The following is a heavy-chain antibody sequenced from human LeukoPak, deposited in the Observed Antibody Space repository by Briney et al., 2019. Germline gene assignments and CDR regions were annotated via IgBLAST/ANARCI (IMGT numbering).Heavy chain of an antibody. CDR2: IWYDGSNK. D-gene: IGHD5-18*01. CDR1: GFTFSSYG. Sequence: GGSLRLSCAASGFTFSSYGMHWVRQAPGKGLGWVAVIWYDGSNKYCADSVKGRFTISRDNSKNTLYLQMNSLRAEDTAVYYCAKDRGDTAYAFDIWGQGTMVTVSS. CDR3: AKDRGDTAYAFDI. V-gene: IGHV3-33*06. J-gene: IGHJ3*02.